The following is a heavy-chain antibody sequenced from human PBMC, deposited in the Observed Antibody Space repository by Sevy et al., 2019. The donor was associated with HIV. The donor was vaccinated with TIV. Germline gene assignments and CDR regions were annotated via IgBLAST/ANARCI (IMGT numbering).Heavy chain of an antibody. CDR3: TTDSKIRGLSALLDY. Sequence: GGSLRLSCAASGFTFSNAWMSWVRQAPGKGLEWVGRIKSKTDGGTQDYAAPVKGRFTISSDDSKNTLYLQMNSLKTEDTAIYYCTTDSKIRGLSALLDYWGQGTLVTVSS. D-gene: IGHD3-10*01. V-gene: IGHV3-15*01. J-gene: IGHJ4*02. CDR1: GFTFSNAW. CDR2: IKSKTDGGTQ.